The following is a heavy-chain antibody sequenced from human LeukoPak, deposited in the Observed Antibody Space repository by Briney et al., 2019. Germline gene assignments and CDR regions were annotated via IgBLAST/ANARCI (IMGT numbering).Heavy chain of an antibody. CDR2: ISSSSSYT. J-gene: IGHJ4*02. V-gene: IGHV3-11*03. D-gene: IGHD6-13*01. CDR1: GIPFSDFY. Sequence: PGGSLRLSCVVSGIPFSDFYMNWIRQAPGKGLEWISYISSSSSYTDYAESVKGRFTISRDNAKSALYLQMNDLRVDDTAVYYCADGTAADYCGQGTLVLVSS. CDR3: ADGTAADY.